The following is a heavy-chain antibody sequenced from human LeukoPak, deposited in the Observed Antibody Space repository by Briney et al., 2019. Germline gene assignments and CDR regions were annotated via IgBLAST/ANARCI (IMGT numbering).Heavy chain of an antibody. V-gene: IGHV4-61*01. D-gene: IGHD2-2*01. Sequence: SETLSLTCTVSGGSVSSGSYYWSWIRQPPGKGLEWIGYIYYSGSTNYNPSLKSRVTISVDTSKNQFSLKLSSVTAADTAVYYCAMRGYSSSTSCSDYGRMDVWGKGTTVTVSS. CDR2: IYYSGST. J-gene: IGHJ6*04. CDR1: GGSVSSGSYY. CDR3: AMRGYSSSTSCSDYGRMDV.